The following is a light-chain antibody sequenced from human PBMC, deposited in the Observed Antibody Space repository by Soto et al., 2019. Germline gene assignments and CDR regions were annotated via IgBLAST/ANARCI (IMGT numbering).Light chain of an antibody. CDR2: DVS. J-gene: IGLJ3*02. CDR1: RSDVGEYDY. Sequence: QSALTQPRSVSGSPGQSVTISCTGTRSDVGEYDYVSWYQHHPGKAPKLMIYDVSQRPSGVPDRFSGSKSGSTASLTISGLQAEDEADYYCCSYAGSRVFGGGTKVTVL. V-gene: IGLV2-11*01. CDR3: CSYAGSRV.